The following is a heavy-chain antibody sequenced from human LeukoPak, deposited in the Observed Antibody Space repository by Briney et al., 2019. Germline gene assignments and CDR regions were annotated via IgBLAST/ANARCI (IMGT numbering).Heavy chain of an antibody. V-gene: IGHV3-66*01. Sequence: PGGSLRLSCAASGFTFSSYAMHWVRQAPGKGLEWVAVIYSGGSTYYADSVKGRFTISRDNSKNTLYLQMNSLRAEDTAVYYCARDRRLWNMDVWGTGTTVTISS. CDR2: IYSGGST. J-gene: IGHJ6*03. D-gene: IGHD4/OR15-4a*01. CDR1: GFTFSSYA. CDR3: ARDRRLWNMDV.